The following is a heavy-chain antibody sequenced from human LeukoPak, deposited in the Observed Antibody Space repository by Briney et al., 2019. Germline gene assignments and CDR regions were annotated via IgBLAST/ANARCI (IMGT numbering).Heavy chain of an antibody. D-gene: IGHD3-9*01. CDR3: ARDFDWLLYDY. CDR2: INTDGSVT. V-gene: IGHV3-74*01. Sequence: GGSLRLSCAASGFTFSSYAMHWVRQAPGKGLVWVSRINTDGSVTSYADSVRGRFTVSRDDAMDTLYLQMNSLRAEDTAVYYCARDFDWLLYDYWGHGTLVTVSS. J-gene: IGHJ4*01. CDR1: GFTFSSYA.